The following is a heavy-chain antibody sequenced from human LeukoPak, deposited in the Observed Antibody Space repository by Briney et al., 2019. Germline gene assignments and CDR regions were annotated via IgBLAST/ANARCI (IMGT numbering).Heavy chain of an antibody. D-gene: IGHD5-12*01. CDR2: ISWNSGSI. Sequence: DRSLRLSCAASGFTFDDYAMHWVRQAPGKGLEWVSGISWNSGSIGYADSVKGRFTISRDNAKNSLYLQMNSLRAEDTALYYCAKDRTSMVATFFDYWGQGTLVTVSS. J-gene: IGHJ4*02. CDR1: GFTFDDYA. CDR3: AKDRTSMVATFFDY. V-gene: IGHV3-9*01.